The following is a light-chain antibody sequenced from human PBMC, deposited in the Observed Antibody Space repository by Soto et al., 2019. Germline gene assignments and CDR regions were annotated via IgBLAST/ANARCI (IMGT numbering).Light chain of an antibody. CDR2: SSS. Sequence: EIVLTQSPGTLSLSPGERAILSCRASQSLSSDFLAWYQQKPGQAPRLLIYSSSNMATGIPDRFSGSGSGTDFTLTISRLEPADFAVYYCQQYGRSPLTFGGGTKVEIK. J-gene: IGKJ4*01. V-gene: IGKV3-20*01. CDR3: QQYGRSPLT. CDR1: QSLSSDF.